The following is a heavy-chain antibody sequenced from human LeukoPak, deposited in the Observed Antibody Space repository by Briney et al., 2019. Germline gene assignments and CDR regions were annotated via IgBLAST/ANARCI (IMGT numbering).Heavy chain of an antibody. Sequence: ASVKVSCKASGYTFSGYYIHWVRQAPGQGLEWMGWINPNSGGTNFAQKFQGRVTMTRDTSISTAYMEVSGLRSDDTAVYYCARDWCIGGSCYTFDYWGQGTLVTVSS. CDR1: GYTFSGYY. D-gene: IGHD2-15*01. CDR2: INPNSGGT. CDR3: ARDWCIGGSCYTFDY. J-gene: IGHJ4*02. V-gene: IGHV1-2*02.